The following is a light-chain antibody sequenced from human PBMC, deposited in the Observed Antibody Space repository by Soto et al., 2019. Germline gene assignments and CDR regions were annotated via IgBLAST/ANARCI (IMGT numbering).Light chain of an antibody. CDR2: GAS. J-gene: IGKJ1*01. CDR3: QHYGSSPWT. CDR1: QSVSSNY. Sequence: EIVLTQSPGTLSLSPGERATLSCRASQSVSSNYLAWYQHKPGQAPRLLIYGASSRATGIPDRFSGSGSGPDFTLTISRLEPEDFAVYFCQHYGSSPWTFGQGTKVDI. V-gene: IGKV3-20*01.